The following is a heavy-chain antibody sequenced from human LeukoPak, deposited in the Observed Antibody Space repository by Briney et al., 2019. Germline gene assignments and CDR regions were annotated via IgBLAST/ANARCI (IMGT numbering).Heavy chain of an antibody. J-gene: IGHJ4*02. CDR2: IWYDGSNK. D-gene: IGHD6-13*01. V-gene: IGHV3-33*01. Sequence: PGRSLRLSCAASGFNFSSYGMHWVRQAPGKGLEWVAVIWYDGSNKYYADSVKGRFTISRDNSKNTLYLQMNSLRAEDTAVYYCARGHGDSSSFDYWGQGTLVTVYS. CDR3: ARGHGDSSSFDY. CDR1: GFNFSSYG.